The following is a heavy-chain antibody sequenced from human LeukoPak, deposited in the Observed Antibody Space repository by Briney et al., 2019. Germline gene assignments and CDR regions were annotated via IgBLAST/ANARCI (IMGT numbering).Heavy chain of an antibody. V-gene: IGHV1-2*02. CDR2: INTKTGRT. Sequence: ASVRVSCKTSGYSFTDYYIHWVRQAPGQGLEWMAWINTKTGRTSSARKFQGRVTMTRDPSITTVYMDMAWLTSDDTAIYFCARADFIDAGPYLIGPWDQGTLVTVSS. CDR3: ARADFIDAGPYLIGP. J-gene: IGHJ5*02. CDR1: GYSFTDYY. D-gene: IGHD3-3*01.